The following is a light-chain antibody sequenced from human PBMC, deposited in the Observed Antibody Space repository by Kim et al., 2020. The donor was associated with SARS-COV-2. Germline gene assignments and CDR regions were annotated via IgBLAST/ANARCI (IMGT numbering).Light chain of an antibody. Sequence: LTPGERTTLSCRASQSVSSSYLAWYQQKPGQAPRLLIYGASSRATGIPDRFSGSGSGTDFTLTISRLEPEDFAVYYCQQYGSSPKSFGQGTKLEI. CDR2: GAS. CDR1: QSVSSSY. V-gene: IGKV3-20*01. CDR3: QQYGSSPKS. J-gene: IGKJ2*03.